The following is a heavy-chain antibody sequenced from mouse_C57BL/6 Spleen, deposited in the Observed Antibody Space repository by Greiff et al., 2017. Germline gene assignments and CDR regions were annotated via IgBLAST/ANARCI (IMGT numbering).Heavy chain of an antibody. Sequence: VQLQQPGAELVMPGASVKLSCKASGYTFTSYWMHWVKQRPGQGLEWIGKIDPSDSYTNYNQKFKGKSTLTVDKSSSTAYMQRSSLTSEDSAVYYCARRSYAMDYWGQGTSVTVSS. V-gene: IGHV1-69*01. CDR2: IDPSDSYT. CDR3: ARRSYAMDY. J-gene: IGHJ4*01. CDR1: GYTFTSYW.